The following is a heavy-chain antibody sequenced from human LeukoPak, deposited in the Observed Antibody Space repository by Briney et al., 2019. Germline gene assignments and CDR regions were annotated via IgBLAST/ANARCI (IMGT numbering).Heavy chain of an antibody. D-gene: IGHD3-10*01. V-gene: IGHV1-18*01. J-gene: IGHJ4*02. CDR3: AGVRGRHYYGSGSCFDY. Sequence: ASVTVSCKASGYTFTSYGISWVRQAPGQGLEWMGWISAYNGNTNYAQKLQGRVTMTTDTSTSTAYMELRSLRSDDTAVYYCAGVRGRHYYGSGSCFDYWGQGTLVTVSS. CDR2: ISAYNGNT. CDR1: GYTFTSYG.